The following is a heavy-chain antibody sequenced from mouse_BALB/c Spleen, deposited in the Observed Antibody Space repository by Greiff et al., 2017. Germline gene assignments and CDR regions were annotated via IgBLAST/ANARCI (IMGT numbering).Heavy chain of an antibody. V-gene: IGHV5-6-5*01. CDR3: ARGSGDYSWFAY. CDR1: GFTFSSYA. CDR2: ISSGGST. J-gene: IGHJ3*01. Sequence: EVHLVESGGGLVKPGGSLKLSCAASGFTFSSYAMSWVRQTPEKRLEWVASISSGGSTYYPDSVKGRFTISRDNARNILYLQMSSLRSEDTAMYYCARGSGDYSWFAYWGQGTLVTVSA. D-gene: IGHD1-1*01.